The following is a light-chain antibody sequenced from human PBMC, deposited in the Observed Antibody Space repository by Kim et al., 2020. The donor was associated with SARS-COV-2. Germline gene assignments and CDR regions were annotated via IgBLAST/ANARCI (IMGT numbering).Light chain of an antibody. J-gene: IGKJ4*01. CDR1: QSVSSN. CDR2: GAS. Sequence: EIVMTQSPATLSVSPGERATLSCRASQSVSSNLAWYQQKPGQAPRLLISGASTRATGIPARFSGSGSGTEFTLTISSLQSEDFADYYCQQYNNWPPLTFGGGTKVDIK. V-gene: IGKV3-15*01. CDR3: QQYNNWPPLT.